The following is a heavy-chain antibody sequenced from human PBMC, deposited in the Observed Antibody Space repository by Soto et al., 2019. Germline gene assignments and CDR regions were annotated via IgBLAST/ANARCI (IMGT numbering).Heavy chain of an antibody. Sequence: GESLKISCAASGFTFSSYAMSWVRQAPGKGLEWVSAISGSGGSTYYADSVKGRFTISRDNSKNTLYLQMNSLRAEDTAVYYCAKGRPTYYYDSSGIGYWGQGTLVTVSS. V-gene: IGHV3-23*01. CDR2: ISGSGGST. D-gene: IGHD3-22*01. CDR3: AKGRPTYYYDSSGIGY. CDR1: GFTFSSYA. J-gene: IGHJ4*02.